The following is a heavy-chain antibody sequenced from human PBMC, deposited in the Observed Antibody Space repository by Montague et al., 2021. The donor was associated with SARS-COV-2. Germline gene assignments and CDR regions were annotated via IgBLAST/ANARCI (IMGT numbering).Heavy chain of an antibody. CDR1: GGSISSSSYY. D-gene: IGHD3-3*01. CDR3: ASQVPDFWSGIDY. CDR2: IYYSGST. Sequence: SETLSLTYTVSGGSISSSSYYWGWIRQPPGKGLEWIGSIYYSGSTYYNPSLKSRVTISVDTSKNQFSLKLSSVTAADTAVYYCASQVPDFWSGIDYWGQGTLVTVSS. J-gene: IGHJ4*02. V-gene: IGHV4-39*01.